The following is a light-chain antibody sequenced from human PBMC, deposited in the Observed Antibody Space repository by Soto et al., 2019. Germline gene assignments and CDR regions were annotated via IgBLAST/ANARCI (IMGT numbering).Light chain of an antibody. J-gene: IGLJ2*01. Sequence: QSVLTQPPSASGTPGQRVTISCSGSSSNMGSNIVNWYQQLPGAAPKLLIYSKDQRPSGVPDRFSGSKSGTSASLAISGLQSEDGGDYYCAAWDDSLNGVVLGGGTTLTVL. CDR1: SSNMGSNI. CDR3: AAWDDSLNGVV. CDR2: SKD. V-gene: IGLV1-44*01.